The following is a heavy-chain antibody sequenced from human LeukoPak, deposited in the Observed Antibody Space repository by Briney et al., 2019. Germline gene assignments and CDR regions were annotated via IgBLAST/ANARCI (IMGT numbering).Heavy chain of an antibody. V-gene: IGHV4-59*01. Sequence: NTSETLSLTCTVSGGSISAYYWSWIRQPPGKGLEWIGYVYYSGSTSYNPSLKSRVTISVDTSKNQFSLKVSSVTAADTALYYCARGHLIFAYWGQGTLVTVSS. CDR2: VYYSGST. CDR1: GGSISAYY. J-gene: IGHJ4*02. CDR3: ARGHLIFAY.